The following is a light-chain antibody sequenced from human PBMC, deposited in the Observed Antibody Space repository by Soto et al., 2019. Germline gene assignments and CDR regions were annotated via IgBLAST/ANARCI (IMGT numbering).Light chain of an antibody. Sequence: SVLTQPPSASGSPGQSVAISCTGTSSDVGGYDYVSWYQQHPGKAPKLMIYEVTKRPSGVPDRFSGSKSGNTASLTVSGLQAEDEADYYCSSYGGNNNLLFGGGTKLTVL. V-gene: IGLV2-8*01. CDR2: EVT. CDR1: SSDVGGYDY. J-gene: IGLJ2*01. CDR3: SSYGGNNNLL.